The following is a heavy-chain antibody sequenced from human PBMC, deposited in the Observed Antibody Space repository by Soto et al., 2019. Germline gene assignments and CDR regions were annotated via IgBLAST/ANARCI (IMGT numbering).Heavy chain of an antibody. Sequence: QVQLQESGPGLVKPSETLSLTCTVSGGSVSSGSYYWSWIRQPPGKGLEWIGYIYYSGSTNYNPSRRSRVTISVDTSKNQFSLKLSSVTAADTAVYYCATIYDSSGYYYDYWGQGTLVTVSS. CDR3: ATIYDSSGYYYDY. D-gene: IGHD3-22*01. CDR2: IYYSGST. V-gene: IGHV4-61*01. CDR1: GGSVSSGSYY. J-gene: IGHJ4*02.